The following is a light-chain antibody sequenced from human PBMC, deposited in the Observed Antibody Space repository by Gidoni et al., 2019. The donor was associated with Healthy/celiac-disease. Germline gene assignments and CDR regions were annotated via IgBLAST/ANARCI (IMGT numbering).Light chain of an antibody. V-gene: IGKV3-15*01. Sequence: IVLPQSPATLSVSPGERATLSCRASQSVSSNLAWYQQKPGQAPRLLIYGASTRATGSQARFSGSGSGTEFTLTISSLQSEDFAVYYCQQYNNWPRTFGQGTKVEIK. CDR3: QQYNNWPRT. CDR2: GAS. J-gene: IGKJ1*01. CDR1: QSVSSN.